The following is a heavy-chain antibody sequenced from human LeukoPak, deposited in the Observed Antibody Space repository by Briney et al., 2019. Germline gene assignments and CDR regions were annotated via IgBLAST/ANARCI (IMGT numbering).Heavy chain of an antibody. J-gene: IGHJ6*02. CDR2: INPSGGST. CDR1: GYTFTSYY. CDR3: ARDVSYCSGGSCYTNYYYYGMDV. D-gene: IGHD2-15*01. Sequence: ASVTVSCKASGYTFTSYYMHWVRQAPGQGLEWMGIINPSGGSTSYAQKFQGRVTMTRDTSTSTVYMELSSLRSEDTAVYYCARDVSYCSGGSCYTNYYYYGMDVWGQGTTVTVSS. V-gene: IGHV1-46*01.